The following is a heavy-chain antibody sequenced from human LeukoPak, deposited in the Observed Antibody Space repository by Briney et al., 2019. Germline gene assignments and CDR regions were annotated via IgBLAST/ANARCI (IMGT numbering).Heavy chain of an antibody. V-gene: IGHV4-31*03. CDR1: GGSISSGGYY. J-gene: IGHJ4*02. CDR2: IYYSGST. CDR3: ARELTMVQGVIIFDY. Sequence: SETLSLTCTVSGGSISSGGYYWSWIRQRPGKGLEWIGYIYYSGSTYYNPSLKSRVTISVDTSKNQFSLKLSSVTAADTAVYYCARELTMVQGVIIFDYWGQGTLVTVSS. D-gene: IGHD3-10*01.